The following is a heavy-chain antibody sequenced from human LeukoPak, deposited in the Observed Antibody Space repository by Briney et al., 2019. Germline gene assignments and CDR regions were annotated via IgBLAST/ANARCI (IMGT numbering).Heavy chain of an antibody. CDR2: SMPIFGTA. J-gene: IGHJ3*02. Sequence: SVKLSYKASQGTLTSCGTRSVRQAPGHGRKWMGGSMPIFGTANDAQKFRGRVTSTTDESTSTAYMELRTLRTEDTAVYYCARDLGSNGAFDIWGQGTMVTVSS. V-gene: IGHV1-69*05. CDR3: ARDLGSNGAFDI. D-gene: IGHD3-10*01. CDR1: QGTLTSCG.